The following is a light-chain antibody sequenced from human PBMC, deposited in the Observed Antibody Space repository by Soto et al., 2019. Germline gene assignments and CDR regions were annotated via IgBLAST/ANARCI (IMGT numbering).Light chain of an antibody. J-gene: IGLJ1*01. CDR2: DVS. CDR3: SSYTSSSTLLYV. CDR1: SIDVGGYNY. Sequence: QSVLTQPASMSGSPGQSITISCTGTSIDVGGYNYVSWYQQHPGKAPKLMIYDVSNRPSGVSNRFSGSKSGNTASRTISGLQAEDEADYYCSSYTSSSTLLYVFGTGTKLTVL. V-gene: IGLV2-14*01.